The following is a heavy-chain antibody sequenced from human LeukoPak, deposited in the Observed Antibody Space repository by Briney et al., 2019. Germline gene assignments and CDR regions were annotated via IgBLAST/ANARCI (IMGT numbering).Heavy chain of an antibody. CDR1: GFTFSHYW. Sequence: GGSLRLSCAASGFTFSHYWMHWVRQAPGKGLVWVSRINSDGSSTTYADSVRGRFTISRDNAKNTLWLQMNSLRAEDTAVYYCVRDLAATSFWGQGTMVTVSS. D-gene: IGHD5-12*01. CDR3: VRDLAATSF. V-gene: IGHV3-74*01. CDR2: INSDGSST. J-gene: IGHJ3*01.